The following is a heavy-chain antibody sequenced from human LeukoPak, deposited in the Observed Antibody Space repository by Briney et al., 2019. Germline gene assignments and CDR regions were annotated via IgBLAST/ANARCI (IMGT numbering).Heavy chain of an antibody. J-gene: IGHJ4*02. CDR1: GFTFSSYA. CDR3: AKDRSYYDFWSGYSGPKDY. D-gene: IGHD3-3*01. CDR2: ISGSGGST. Sequence: GGSLRLSCAASGFTFSSYAMSWVRQAPGKGLEWVPAISGSGGSTYYADSVKGRFTISRDNSKNTLYLQMNSLRAEDTAVYYCAKDRSYYDFWSGYSGPKDYWGQGTLVTVSS. V-gene: IGHV3-23*01.